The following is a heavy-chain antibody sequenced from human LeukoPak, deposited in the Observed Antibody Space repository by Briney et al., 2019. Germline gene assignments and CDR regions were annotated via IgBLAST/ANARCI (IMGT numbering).Heavy chain of an antibody. J-gene: IGHJ2*01. D-gene: IGHD7-27*01. CDR3: AIQPWGSGNNWYFDL. Sequence: ASVKVSCKTSGYTFTGYYIXXXXXAPGQGLEWXGXXNPNSGGTDYAQKFQGRVTMTRDTSISTAYMELSGLRSDDTAVYYCAIQPWGSGNNWYFDLWGRGTLVTVSS. CDR2: XNPNSGGT. CDR1: GYTFTGYY. V-gene: IGHV1-2*02.